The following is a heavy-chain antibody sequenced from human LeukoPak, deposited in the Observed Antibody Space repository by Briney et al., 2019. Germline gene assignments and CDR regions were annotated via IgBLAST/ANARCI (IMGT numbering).Heavy chain of an antibody. CDR1: GIGVSNDY. CDR3: ARDRRGGKDFDV. CDR2: IYADGYT. J-gene: IGHJ3*01. Sequence: GGSVRLSCAASGIGVSNDYMSWVRQAPGKGLEWVSAIYADGYTRDAASVKGRFSISRHNSKNTVYLQMDNLRPEDTAVYYCARDRRGGKDFDVWGPGTIVTVSS. V-gene: IGHV3-53*04.